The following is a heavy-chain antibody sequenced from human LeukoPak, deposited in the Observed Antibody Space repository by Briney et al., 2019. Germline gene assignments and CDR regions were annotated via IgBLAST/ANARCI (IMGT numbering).Heavy chain of an antibody. V-gene: IGHV1-2*06. J-gene: IGHJ6*04. CDR1: GYTFTGYY. Sequence: ASVKFSCKASGYTFTGYYMHWVRQAPGQGLEWMGRINPNSGGANYAQKFQGRVTMTRATSISTAYMELSRLRSDDTAVYYCARDFCGGDCYSRSTYMDVWGKGTTVTVSS. CDR2: INPNSGGA. CDR3: ARDFCGGDCYSRSTYMDV. D-gene: IGHD2-21*02.